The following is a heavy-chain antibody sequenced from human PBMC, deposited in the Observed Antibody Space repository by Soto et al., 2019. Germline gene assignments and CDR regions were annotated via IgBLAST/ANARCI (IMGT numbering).Heavy chain of an antibody. CDR1: DDSISNVDYF. CDR2: IYKSTTT. CDR3: ARGRYCLTGRCFPNWFDS. Sequence: SETLSLTCSVSDDSISNVDYFWAWIRHPPGQVLEYIGYIYKSTTTYYNPSFESRVAISLDTSKSQFSLNVTSVTAADTAVYFCARGRYCLTGRCFPNWFDSWGQGTLVTVSS. V-gene: IGHV4-30-4*02. J-gene: IGHJ5*01. D-gene: IGHD2-15*01.